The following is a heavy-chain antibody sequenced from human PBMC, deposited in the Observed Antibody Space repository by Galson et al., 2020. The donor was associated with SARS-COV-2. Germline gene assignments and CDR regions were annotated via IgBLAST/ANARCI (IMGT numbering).Heavy chain of an antibody. V-gene: IGHV3-48*04. CDR2: ISTTSNTI. J-gene: IGHJ5*02. Sequence: GGSLRLSCAASGFTFSTYSMNWVRQAPGKGLEWLLYISTTSNTIHYADSVRGRFTISRNNAQNSLYLQMDSLRAEDTAVYYCARGSTTSYNCFDPWGQGTLVTVSP. D-gene: IGHD6-6*01. CDR1: GFTFSTYS. CDR3: ARGSTTSYNCFDP.